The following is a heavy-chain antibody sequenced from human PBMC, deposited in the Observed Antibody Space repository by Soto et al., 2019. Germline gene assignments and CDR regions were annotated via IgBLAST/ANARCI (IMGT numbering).Heavy chain of an antibody. Sequence: SETLSLTCTVSGGSISSGGYYWSWIRQHPGKGLEWIGYIYYSGSTYYNPSLKSRVTISVDTSKNQFSLKLSSVTAADTAVYYCASGYQLPSFYYYYGMDVWGQGTTVTVSS. V-gene: IGHV4-31*03. CDR2: IYYSGST. D-gene: IGHD2-2*01. J-gene: IGHJ6*02. CDR3: ASGYQLPSFYYYYGMDV. CDR1: GGSISSGGYY.